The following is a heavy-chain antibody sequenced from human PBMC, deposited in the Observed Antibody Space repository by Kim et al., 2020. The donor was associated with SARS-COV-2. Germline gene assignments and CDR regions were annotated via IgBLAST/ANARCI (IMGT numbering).Heavy chain of an antibody. CDR2: ISYSGNI. J-gene: IGHJ4*02. V-gene: IGHV4-30-4*01. CDR1: GGSIISGDYH. Sequence: SETLSLTCTVPGGSIISGDYHWSWIRQPPGKGLEWIGFISYSGNIYSNPPLKSRVSISVDASKRQFSLMLSSVTAADTAVYYCARVLLGGYCSGGSCYHFDYWGQGTLVTVSS. D-gene: IGHD2-15*01. CDR3: ARVLLGGYCSGGSCYHFDY.